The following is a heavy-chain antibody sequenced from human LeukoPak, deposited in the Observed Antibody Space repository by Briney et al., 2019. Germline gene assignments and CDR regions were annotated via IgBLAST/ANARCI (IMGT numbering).Heavy chain of an antibody. Sequence: GGSLRLSCAASGFTVSSNYMSWVRQAPGKGLEWVSVIYSGGSTYYADSVKGRFTISRDNSKNTLYLQMNSLRAEDTAVYYCAKDPHSSGWYSDYWGQGTLVTVSS. CDR1: GFTVSSNY. CDR3: AKDPHSSGWYSDY. J-gene: IGHJ4*02. D-gene: IGHD6-19*01. V-gene: IGHV3-53*01. CDR2: IYSGGST.